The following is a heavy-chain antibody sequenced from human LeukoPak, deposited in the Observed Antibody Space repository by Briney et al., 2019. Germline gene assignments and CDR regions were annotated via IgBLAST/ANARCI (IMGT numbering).Heavy chain of an antibody. Sequence: PGGSLRLSCAASGFTFSSYAMHWVRQAPGKGLEWVAVISDDGSKIYYGDSVKGRFTISRDNSKNTLYLQMNSLRAEDTAVYYCARRYRYNWNYNTFYPDYWGQGTLVTVSS. CDR3: ARRYRYNWNYNTFYPDY. J-gene: IGHJ4*02. D-gene: IGHD1-7*01. CDR2: ISDDGSKI. V-gene: IGHV3-30*04. CDR1: GFTFSSYA.